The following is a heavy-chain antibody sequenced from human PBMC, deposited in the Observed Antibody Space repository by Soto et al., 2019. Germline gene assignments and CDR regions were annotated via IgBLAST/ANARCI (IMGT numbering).Heavy chain of an antibody. J-gene: IGHJ4*02. D-gene: IGHD3-22*01. CDR3: ARDSYYDSSGYYYPLDY. Sequence: QVQLVQSGAEVKKPGASVKVSCKASGYTFTSYGISWVRQAPRQGPEWLRWVSAYNGNTNYAQKLQGRVTMTTDTLTSTAYMELRSLRSDDTAVYYCARDSYYDSSGYYYPLDYWGQGTLVTVSS. CDR2: VSAYNGNT. CDR1: GYTFTSYG. V-gene: IGHV1-18*01.